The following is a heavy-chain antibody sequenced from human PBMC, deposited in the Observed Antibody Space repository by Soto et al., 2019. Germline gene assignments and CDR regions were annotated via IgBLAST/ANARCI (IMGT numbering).Heavy chain of an antibody. D-gene: IGHD3-10*01. CDR1: GGSISSGGYY. CDR2: IYYSGST. V-gene: IGHV4-31*03. CDR3: ARGVTLVRGVIHTPYFDY. Sequence: QVQLRESGPGLVKPSQTLSLTCTVSGGSISSGGYYWSWIRQHPGKGLEWIGYIYYSGSTYYNPSLKSRVTISVDTSKNQFSLKLSSVTAADTAVYYCARGVTLVRGVIHTPYFDYWGQGALVTVSS. J-gene: IGHJ4*02.